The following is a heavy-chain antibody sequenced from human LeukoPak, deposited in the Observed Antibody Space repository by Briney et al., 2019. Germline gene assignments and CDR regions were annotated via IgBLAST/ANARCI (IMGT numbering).Heavy chain of an antibody. Sequence: GGSLRLSCAASGFIFSNYWMTWVRQAPGKGLEWVANVKQDGSETYYMDSLRGRFTISRDNAKNSLYLQMNSLRAEDTAVYYCARGDSNPSYYYYYMDVWGKGTTVTVSS. CDR2: VKQDGSET. CDR1: GFIFSNYW. D-gene: IGHD4-11*01. V-gene: IGHV3-7*01. CDR3: ARGDSNPSYYYYYMDV. J-gene: IGHJ6*03.